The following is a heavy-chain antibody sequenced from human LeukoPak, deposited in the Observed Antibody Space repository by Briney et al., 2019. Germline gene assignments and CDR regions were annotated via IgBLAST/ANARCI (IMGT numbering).Heavy chain of an antibody. Sequence: PGGSLRLSCAASGFTFDDYAMHWVRRAPGKGLEWVSLISGDGGSTYYADSVKGRFTISRDNSKNSLYLQMNSLRTEDTALYYCAKDIQGYCSSTSCPPEDVWGKGTTVTVSS. V-gene: IGHV3-43*02. CDR2: ISGDGGST. J-gene: IGHJ6*04. D-gene: IGHD2-2*01. CDR1: GFTFDDYA. CDR3: AKDIQGYCSSTSCPPEDV.